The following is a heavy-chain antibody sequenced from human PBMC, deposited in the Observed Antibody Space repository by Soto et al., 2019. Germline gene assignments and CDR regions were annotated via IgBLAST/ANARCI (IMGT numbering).Heavy chain of an antibody. J-gene: IGHJ4*02. CDR1: GGSISSGGYY. D-gene: IGHD3-10*01. CDR3: ARSPITMVPEAD. V-gene: IGHV4-31*03. Sequence: SETLSLTCTVSGGSISSGGYYWSWIRQHPGKGLEWIGYIYYSGITYYNPSLKSRVTISVDTSKNQFSLKLSSVTAVDTAVYYCARSPITMVPEADWGQGTLVTVSS. CDR2: IYYSGIT.